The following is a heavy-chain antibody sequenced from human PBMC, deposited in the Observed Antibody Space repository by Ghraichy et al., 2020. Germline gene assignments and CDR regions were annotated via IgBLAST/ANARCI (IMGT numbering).Heavy chain of an antibody. CDR1: GGSISSSSYY. J-gene: IGHJ4*02. V-gene: IGHV4-39*01. Sequence: SETLSLTCTVSGGSISSSSYYWGWIRQPPGKGLEWIGSIYYSGSTYYNPSLKSRVTISVDTSKTPFSLTLSSVTAADPAVYYCARRAAAARPFDYWGQGTLVTVSS. CDR2: IYYSGST. D-gene: IGHD6-6*01. CDR3: ARRAAAARPFDY.